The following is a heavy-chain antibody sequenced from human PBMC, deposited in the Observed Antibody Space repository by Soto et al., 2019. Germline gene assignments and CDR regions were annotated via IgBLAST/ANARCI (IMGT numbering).Heavy chain of an antibody. D-gene: IGHD2-2*01. Sequence: QVQLQESGPGLVQPSGTLSLTCAVSSDSISSNYWWTWVRQSPGKGLEWIGEIYRSGSSSFNPSLKSRVTMSVDKSKNHFSLKLTSVTAADTAVYYCAAVSGGCSRTTCQIDPWGQGTLVTVSS. CDR3: AAVSGGCSRTTCQIDP. CDR2: IYRSGSS. V-gene: IGHV4-4*02. CDR1: SDSISSNYW. J-gene: IGHJ5*02.